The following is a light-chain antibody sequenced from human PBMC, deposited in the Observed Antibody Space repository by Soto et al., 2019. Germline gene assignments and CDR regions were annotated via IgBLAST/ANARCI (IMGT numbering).Light chain of an antibody. J-gene: IGLJ1*01. CDR1: TSDIGTNA. CDR3: ATWHDSFYV. Sequence: QSVLTQPPSASGTPGQRVTVSCSGSTSDIGTNAVNWFQHLPGTAPRLLIYTNNQRPSGVPDRFSGSKSGTSASLAISVLQYEEEATYYCATWHDSFYVFGTGTQLTVL. CDR2: TNN. V-gene: IGLV1-44*01.